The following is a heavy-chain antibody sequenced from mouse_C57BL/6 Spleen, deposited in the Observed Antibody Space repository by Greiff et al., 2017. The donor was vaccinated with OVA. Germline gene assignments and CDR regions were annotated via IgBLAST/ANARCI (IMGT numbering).Heavy chain of an antibody. Sequence: EVQLQESGPELVKPGASVKMSCKASGYTFTDYNMHWVKQSHGKSLEWIGYINPNNGGTSYNQKFKGKATLTVNKSSSTAYMELRSLTSEDSAVYYCARDSSGLYYFDYWGQGTTLTVSS. CDR1: GYTFTDYN. D-gene: IGHD3-2*02. J-gene: IGHJ2*01. CDR2: INPNNGGT. V-gene: IGHV1-22*01. CDR3: ARDSSGLYYFDY.